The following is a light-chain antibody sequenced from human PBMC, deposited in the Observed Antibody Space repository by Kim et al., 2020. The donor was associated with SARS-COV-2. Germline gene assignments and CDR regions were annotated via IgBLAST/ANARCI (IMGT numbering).Light chain of an antibody. CDR1: SGHSSYA. CDR3: QTWGTGIG. CDR2: LNSDGSH. J-gene: IGLJ3*02. V-gene: IGLV4-69*01. Sequence: GASVKPTCTLSSGHSSYAIEWHQQQPEKGPRYLMKLNSDGSHSKGDGIPDRFSGSSSGAERYLTISSLQSEDEADYYCQTWGTGIGFGGGTQLTVL.